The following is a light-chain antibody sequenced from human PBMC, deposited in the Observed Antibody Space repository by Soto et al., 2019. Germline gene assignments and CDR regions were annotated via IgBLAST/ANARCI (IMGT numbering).Light chain of an antibody. CDR2: GAS. CDR3: QQYGSSGT. CDR1: QSVSNNY. Sequence: IVLTQSPGNLCLSPGERATLSCSASQSVSNNYLAWYQQKPGQAPRLLIYGASNRATGIPDRFSGSGSGTDFTLTISRLEPEDFAVYYCQQYGSSGTFGQGTKVDIK. J-gene: IGKJ1*01. V-gene: IGKV3-20*01.